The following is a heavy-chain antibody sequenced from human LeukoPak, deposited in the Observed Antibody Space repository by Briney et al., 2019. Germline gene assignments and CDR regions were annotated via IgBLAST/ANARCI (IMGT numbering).Heavy chain of an antibody. CDR3: ARSKPGGSCPDY. CDR2: ISSSSSYI. V-gene: IGHV3-21*01. CDR1: GFTFSSYS. D-gene: IGHD2-15*01. Sequence: PGGSLRLSCAASGFTFSSYSMNWVRQAPGKGLEWVSSISSSSSYIYYADSVKGRFTISRDNAKNSLYLQMNSLRAEDTAVYYCARSKPGGSCPDYWGQGTLVTVPS. J-gene: IGHJ4*02.